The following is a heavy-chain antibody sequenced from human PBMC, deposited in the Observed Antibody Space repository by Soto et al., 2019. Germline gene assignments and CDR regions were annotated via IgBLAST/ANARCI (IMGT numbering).Heavy chain of an antibody. Sequence: GESLKISCKGSGYSFTSYWISWVRQMPGKGLEWMGRIDPSDSYTNYSPSFQGHVTISADRSISTAYLQWSSLKASDTAMYYCASRYYDSSGYSDDAFDIWGQGTMVTVSS. CDR1: GYSFTSYW. CDR3: ASRYYDSSGYSDDAFDI. V-gene: IGHV5-10-1*01. D-gene: IGHD3-22*01. J-gene: IGHJ3*02. CDR2: IDPSDSYT.